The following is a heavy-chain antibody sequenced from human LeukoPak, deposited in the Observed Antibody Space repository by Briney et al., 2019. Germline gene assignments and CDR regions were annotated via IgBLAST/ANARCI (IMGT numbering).Heavy chain of an antibody. D-gene: IGHD2-21*02. J-gene: IGHJ4*02. CDR3: SGGDRFDY. CDR2: IRSKAYGGTT. Sequence: GGSLRLSCAASGFTFSSYGMSWVRQAPGKGLEWVGFIRSKAYGGTTESAASVKGRFTISRDDSKNIAYLQMNSLETEDTAVYYCSGGDRFDYWGQGTLVTVSS. V-gene: IGHV3-49*04. CDR1: GFTFSSYG.